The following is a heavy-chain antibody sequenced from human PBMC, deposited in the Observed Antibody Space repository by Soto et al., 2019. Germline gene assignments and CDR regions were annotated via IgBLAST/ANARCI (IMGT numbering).Heavy chain of an antibody. Sequence: QVQLVQSGAEVKNPGASVKVSCKASGYTFTRYGIASARQAPGQGLEWMGWINTYNGNTNYAQNVQGRVTLTTDTSSSTAYMELRSLRSNDTAIYYCAMVDVYVTPSPQDVWGQGTTVSVSS. CDR1: GYTFTRYG. J-gene: IGHJ6*02. CDR2: INTYNGNT. CDR3: AMVDVYVTPSPQDV. D-gene: IGHD3-16*01. V-gene: IGHV1-18*01.